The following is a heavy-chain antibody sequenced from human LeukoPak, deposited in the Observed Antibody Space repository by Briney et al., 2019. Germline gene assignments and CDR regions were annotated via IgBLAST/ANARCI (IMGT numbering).Heavy chain of an antibody. CDR3: ARLPNLRRYYYYRDV. CDR1: GGPISNSSYY. V-gene: IGHV4-39*01. Sequence: SETLSLTCTVSGGPISNSSYYSGWIRQPPGKGLEWLGRSYYSGSTYYNPSLKSRLNICVDTSKNQFSLKLSSVAAADTAVYYCARLPNLRRYYYYRDVWRKGTTVTVSS. CDR2: SYYSGST. J-gene: IGHJ6*03.